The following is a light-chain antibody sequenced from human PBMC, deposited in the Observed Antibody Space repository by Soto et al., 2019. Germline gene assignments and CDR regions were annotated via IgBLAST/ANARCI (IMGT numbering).Light chain of an antibody. Sequence: DIQMTQSPSSLSASVGDRVTITCRASLGIGSYLAWYQQKPGKVPKLLIYAASTLQSGFPSRFSGSGSGTDFTLTISSLQPEDVASYYCQKYNNVPLTFGGGTKVEIK. J-gene: IGKJ4*01. CDR1: LGIGSY. CDR2: AAS. V-gene: IGKV1-27*01. CDR3: QKYNNVPLT.